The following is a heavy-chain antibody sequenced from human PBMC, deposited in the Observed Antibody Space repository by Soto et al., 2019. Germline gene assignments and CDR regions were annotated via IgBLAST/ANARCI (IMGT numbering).Heavy chain of an antibody. CDR1: GGTFSSYA. Sequence: SVKVSCKASGGTFSSYAISWVRQAPGQGLEWMGGIIPIFGTANYAQKFQGRVTITADKSTSTAYMELSSLRSEDTAVYYCARSVQCSGGSCYSGYYYGMDVWGQGTTVTVSS. CDR3: ARSVQCSGGSCYSGYYYGMDV. D-gene: IGHD2-15*01. CDR2: IIPIFGTA. V-gene: IGHV1-69*06. J-gene: IGHJ6*02.